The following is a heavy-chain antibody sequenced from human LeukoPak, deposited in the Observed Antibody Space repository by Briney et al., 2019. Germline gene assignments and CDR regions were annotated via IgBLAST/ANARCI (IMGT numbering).Heavy chain of an antibody. D-gene: IGHD3-10*01. Sequence: ASVKVSCKASGYTFSSYGISWVRQPPGQGLECMGWISAYNGNTDYAQNLRGRLIMTTDTSTSTAYMEVRSLRSDDTAVYYCAGDSVDGSGTYYNDSPDYWGQGTLVTVCS. CDR3: AGDSVDGSGTYYNDSPDY. CDR1: GYTFSSYG. V-gene: IGHV1-18*01. CDR2: ISAYNGNT. J-gene: IGHJ4*02.